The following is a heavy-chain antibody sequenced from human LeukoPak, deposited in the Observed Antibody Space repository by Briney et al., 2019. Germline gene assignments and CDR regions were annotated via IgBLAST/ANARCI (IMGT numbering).Heavy chain of an antibody. J-gene: IGHJ4*02. CDR3: AAFRDGYNWHLDY. CDR2: IYYSGST. D-gene: IGHD5-24*01. CDR1: SGSFSSYC. V-gene: IGHV4-59*01. Sequence: SSETLSLTCTVSSGSFSSYCWSWIRQPTGKGLEWLGYIYYSGSTKYNPSLKSRVTISVDTFKNQFSLELSSVTAADTAIYYCAAFRDGYNWHLDYWGQGTLVTVSS.